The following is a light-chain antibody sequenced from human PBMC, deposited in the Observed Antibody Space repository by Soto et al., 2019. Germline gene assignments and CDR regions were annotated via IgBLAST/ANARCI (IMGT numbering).Light chain of an antibody. V-gene: IGKV1-12*01. J-gene: IGKJ4*01. Sequence: DTQMTQSPSSVSASVGARVTITCRASQGITSWLAWYQQKPGKAPKLLIYRASNLQSGVPSRFSGSGSGTAFTLTLSGLQPADFATYYCQQTTTFPLTFGGGTKVEIK. CDR3: QQTTTFPLT. CDR1: QGITSW. CDR2: RAS.